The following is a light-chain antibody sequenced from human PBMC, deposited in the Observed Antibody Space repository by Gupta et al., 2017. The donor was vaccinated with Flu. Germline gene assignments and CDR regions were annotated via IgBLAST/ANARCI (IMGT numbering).Light chain of an antibody. V-gene: IGKV6-21*01. CDR2: YAS. CDR3: QQSSSLPKT. J-gene: IGKJ1*01. CDR1: QRIASS. Sequence: EIVLTHPPDFQSATPKEKVTITCRASQRIASSLHWYQQKPEQSPKLLIKYASQYCSGVPSRFSGSGSGTDFTLTITSLEAEDAATYYCQQSSSLPKTFGQGTKVEIK.